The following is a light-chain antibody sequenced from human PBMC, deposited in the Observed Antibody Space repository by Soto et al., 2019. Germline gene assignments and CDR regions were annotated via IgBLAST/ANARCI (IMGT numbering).Light chain of an antibody. J-gene: IGKJ4*01. CDR2: AIS. Sequence: DIQMTQSPSSVSASVGDRVTITCRASQPVSSWLAWYQQKPGEAPKLLLYAISSLHTGVPSRFSGSGSGTDFTLTISSLQPEDFASYYCQEANSFTFGGGTKVEIK. CDR3: QEANSFT. V-gene: IGKV1-12*02. CDR1: QPVSSW.